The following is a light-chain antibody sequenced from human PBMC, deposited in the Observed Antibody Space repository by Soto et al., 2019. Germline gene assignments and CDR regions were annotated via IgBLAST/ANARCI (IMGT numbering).Light chain of an antibody. V-gene: IGKV3-11*01. CDR2: DAS. CDR1: QSVSSTY. CDR3: QQRSKWPPEVT. Sequence: EIVLTQSPGTLSLSPGERATLSCRASQSVSSTYVAWYQQKPGQAPRLLIYDASNRATGISARFSGSGSGTDFTLTISSLEPEDFAVYYCQQRSKWPPEVTFGQATRLE. J-gene: IGKJ5*01.